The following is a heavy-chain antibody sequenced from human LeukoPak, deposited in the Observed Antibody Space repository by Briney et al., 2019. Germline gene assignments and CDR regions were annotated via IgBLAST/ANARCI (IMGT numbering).Heavy chain of an antibody. Sequence: GGSLSFSCAASGFTFSTSSLNWARQVPGKGLEWVSPITRQSTYLYYTDSMKGRFTISRDSAKNSLYLQMNSLRADDTAVYYCARAPSGENYFPWYFDLWGRGTLVTVSS. CDR1: GFTFSTSS. CDR2: ITRQSTYL. CDR3: ARAPSGENYFPWYFDL. J-gene: IGHJ2*01. V-gene: IGHV3-21*01. D-gene: IGHD2/OR15-2a*01.